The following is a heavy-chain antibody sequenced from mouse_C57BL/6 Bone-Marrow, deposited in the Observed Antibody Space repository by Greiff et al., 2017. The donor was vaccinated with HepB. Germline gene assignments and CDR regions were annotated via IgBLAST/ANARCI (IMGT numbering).Heavy chain of an antibody. V-gene: IGHV1-15*01. CDR1: GYTFTDYE. Sequence: VQLQQSGAELVRPGASVTLSCKASGYTFTDYEMHWVKQTPVHGLEWIGAIDPETGGTAYNQKFKGKAILTADKSSSPAYMELRSLTSEDSSVYYCTSPSLYHRDYWGQGTPLPASS. CDR2: IDPETGGT. J-gene: IGHJ2*01. CDR3: TSPSLYHRDY. D-gene: IGHD2-1*01.